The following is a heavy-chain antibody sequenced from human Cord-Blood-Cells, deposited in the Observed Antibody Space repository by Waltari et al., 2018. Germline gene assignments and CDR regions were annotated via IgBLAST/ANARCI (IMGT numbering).Heavy chain of an antibody. CDR3: ARDYGDYPNWFDP. CDR1: GGSISSYY. V-gene: IGHV4-59*01. D-gene: IGHD4-17*01. J-gene: IGHJ5*02. CDR2: IYYSGST. Sequence: QVQLQESGPGLVKPSEPLSLTCTVSGGSISSYYWSWIRQPPGKGLEWIGYIYYSGSTNYNPSLKSRVTISVDTSKNQFSLKLSSVTAADTAVYYCARDYGDYPNWFDPWGQGTLVTVSS.